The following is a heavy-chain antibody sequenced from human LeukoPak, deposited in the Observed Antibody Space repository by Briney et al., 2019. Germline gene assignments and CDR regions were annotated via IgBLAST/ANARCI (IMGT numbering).Heavy chain of an antibody. Sequence: PSETLSLTCAVYGGSFSGYYWSWIRQPPGKGLEWIGEINHSGSTNYNPSLKSRVTISVDTSKKQFSLKLSSVTAADTAVYYCARGKGQWLVSRYYFDYWGQGTLVTVSS. CDR2: INHSGST. D-gene: IGHD6-19*01. V-gene: IGHV4-34*01. J-gene: IGHJ4*02. CDR3: ARGKGQWLVSRYYFDY. CDR1: GGSFSGYY.